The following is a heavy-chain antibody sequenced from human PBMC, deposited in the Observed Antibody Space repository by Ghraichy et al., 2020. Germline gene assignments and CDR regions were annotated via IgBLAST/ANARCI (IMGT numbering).Heavy chain of an antibody. D-gene: IGHD5-12*01. Sequence: SVKVSCKASGGTFSSYAISWVRQAPGQGLEWMGGITPILGIANYAQKFQGRVTITADKSTSTAYMELSSLRSGDTAVYYCASVPPPPYSGYDSDADYYYYGMDVWGQGTTVTVSS. J-gene: IGHJ6*02. CDR2: ITPILGIA. CDR3: ASVPPPPYSGYDSDADYYYYGMDV. V-gene: IGHV1-69*10. CDR1: GGTFSSYA.